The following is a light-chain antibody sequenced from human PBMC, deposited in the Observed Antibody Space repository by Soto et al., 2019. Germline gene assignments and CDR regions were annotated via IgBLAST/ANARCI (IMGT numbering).Light chain of an antibody. CDR3: QSYHSGNVV. CDR1: SGSIASNY. J-gene: IGLJ2*01. Sequence: LTQPHSVSESPGKTVTISCTRSSGSIASNYVQWYQQRPGSAPTPVIYEDNERPSGVSDRFSGSIDSSSNSASLTISGLKTDDEADYYCQSYHSGNVVFGGGTKLTVL. V-gene: IGLV6-57*04. CDR2: EDN.